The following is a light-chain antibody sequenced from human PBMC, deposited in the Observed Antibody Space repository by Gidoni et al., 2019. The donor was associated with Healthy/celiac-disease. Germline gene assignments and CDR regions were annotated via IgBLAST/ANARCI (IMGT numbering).Light chain of an antibody. CDR1: ALAKQY. CDR2: KDG. J-gene: IGLJ2*01. V-gene: IGLV3-25*03. Sequence: SYELTQPPSVSVSPGQTARITCSGDALAKQYAYWYQQKPGQAPILVMYKDGERPSGIPERFSGSSSGTTVTLTISGVQAEDEADYYCQSAVSSTTYVVFGGGTKLTVL. CDR3: QSAVSSTTYVV.